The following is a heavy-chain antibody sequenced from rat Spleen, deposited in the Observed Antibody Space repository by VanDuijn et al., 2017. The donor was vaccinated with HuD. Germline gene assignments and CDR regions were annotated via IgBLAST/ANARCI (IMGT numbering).Heavy chain of an antibody. V-gene: IGHV5-17*01. CDR3: ARQNWPYYFDY. D-gene: IGHD5-1*01. Sequence: EVQLVESGGGLIQPGRSLKVSCAASGFTFSGYGMGWVRQAPKKGLEWVATIIYDGSSTYYRGSVKGRFTISRDNAKSTLYLQMDSLRSEDTATYYCARQNWPYYFDYWGQGVMVTVSS. CDR2: IIYDGSST. J-gene: IGHJ2*01. CDR1: GFTFSGYG.